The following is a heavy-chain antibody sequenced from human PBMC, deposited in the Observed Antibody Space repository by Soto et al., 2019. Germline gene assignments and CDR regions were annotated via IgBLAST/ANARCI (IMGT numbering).Heavy chain of an antibody. CDR1: GGSFSGYY. CDR3: ARGRGFDY. V-gene: IGHV4-34*01. J-gene: IGHJ4*02. CDR2: INHSGST. Sequence: PSETLSLTCAVYGGSFSGYYWSWIRQPPGKGLEWIGEINHSGSTNYNPSLNSRITISVDTSKNQISLKLSSAAASDRAVYSCARGRGFDYWGQGTLVTVSS.